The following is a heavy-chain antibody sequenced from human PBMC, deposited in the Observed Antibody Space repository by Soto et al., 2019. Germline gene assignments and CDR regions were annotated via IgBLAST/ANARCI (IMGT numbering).Heavy chain of an antibody. V-gene: IGHV1-18*04. D-gene: IGHD3-10*01. Sequence: ASVKVSCKASGYTFTSYGISWVRQAPGQGLEWMGWISAYNGNTNYAQKLQGRVTMTTDTSTSTAYMELRSLRSDDTAVYYCARESRLRFGELFMPVYYYYGMDVWGQGTTVTVSS. CDR2: ISAYNGNT. CDR3: ARESRLRFGELFMPVYYYYGMDV. CDR1: GYTFTSYG. J-gene: IGHJ6*02.